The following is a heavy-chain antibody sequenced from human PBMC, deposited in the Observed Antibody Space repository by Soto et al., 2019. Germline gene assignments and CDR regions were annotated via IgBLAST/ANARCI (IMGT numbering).Heavy chain of an antibody. Sequence: SGPTLVNPTQTLTLTCTFSGFSLSTSGMCVSWIRQPPGKALEWLALIDWDDDKYYSTSLKTRLTISKDTSKNQVVLTITNMDPVDTATYYCARISYDSSGYYYDPGDYYGMDVWGQGTTVTVSS. J-gene: IGHJ6*02. V-gene: IGHV2-70*01. CDR2: IDWDDDK. CDR3: ARISYDSSGYYYDPGDYYGMDV. D-gene: IGHD3-22*01. CDR1: GFSLSTSGMC.